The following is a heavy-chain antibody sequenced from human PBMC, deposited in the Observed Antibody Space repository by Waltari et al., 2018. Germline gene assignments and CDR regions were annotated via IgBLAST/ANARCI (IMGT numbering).Heavy chain of an antibody. J-gene: IGHJ5*02. V-gene: IGHV4-38-2*01. D-gene: IGHD2-8*02. CDR1: GYAINSGFY. CDR3: TRQTLGYCTSAACRRLEA. Sequence: QVQLQESAPTLVKPSETLSLTCAVSGYAINSGFYAGCFRQAPEKGLEWIATIYHDGTTFYNPSLTSRVTTSMDTSKNQISLKLKSVTAADTAVYYCTRQTLGYCTSAACRRLEAWGQGTLVTVSS. CDR2: IYHDGTT.